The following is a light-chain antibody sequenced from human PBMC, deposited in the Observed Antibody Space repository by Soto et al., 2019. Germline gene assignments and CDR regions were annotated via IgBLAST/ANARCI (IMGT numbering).Light chain of an antibody. CDR1: RSNIGSHT. Sequence: QSVLTQPPSASGTPGQTIAISCSGGRSNIGSHTVNWYQQLPGTAPRLLIYSNTQRPSGVPDRFSGSKSGTSASLAISGLQSEYEGDYHCASWDDSLNGVVFGGGTKLTVL. J-gene: IGLJ2*01. V-gene: IGLV1-44*01. CDR2: SNT. CDR3: ASWDDSLNGVV.